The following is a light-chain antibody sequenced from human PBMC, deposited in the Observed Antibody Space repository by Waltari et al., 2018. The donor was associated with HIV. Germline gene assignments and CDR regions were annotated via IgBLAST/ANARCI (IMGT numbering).Light chain of an antibody. J-gene: IGLJ2*01. Sequence: QSALTQPASVSGSPGQSISISCTGTSSDVGGYNAVYWYQQPLAKAPKLVILEVSKRPSGVSNRFSGSKSGNRASLTISGLQAEDEAYYYCSSYTSSDTVVFGGGTKVTVL. CDR3: SSYTSSDTVV. CDR1: SSDVGGYNA. V-gene: IGLV2-14*01. CDR2: EVS.